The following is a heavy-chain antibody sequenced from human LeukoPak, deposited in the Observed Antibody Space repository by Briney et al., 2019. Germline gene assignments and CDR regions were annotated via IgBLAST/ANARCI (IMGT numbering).Heavy chain of an antibody. J-gene: IGHJ4*02. V-gene: IGHV3-7*03. Sequence: GGSLRLSCVASGFPFSSYWMTWVRQAPGKGLEWVANIKQDGSKKSYVDSVKGRFTISRDNAKNTLYLQMNSLRAEDTALYYCAKRGDSGACNDYWGQGTLVTVSS. D-gene: IGHD2-21*01. CDR2: IKQDGSKK. CDR1: GFPFSSYW. CDR3: AKRGDSGACNDY.